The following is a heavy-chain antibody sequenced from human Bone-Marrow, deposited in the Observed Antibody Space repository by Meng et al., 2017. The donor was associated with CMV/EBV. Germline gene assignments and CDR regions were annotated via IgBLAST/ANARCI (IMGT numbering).Heavy chain of an antibody. CDR3: AKEAPYNWNTFDI. J-gene: IGHJ3*02. CDR1: GFTFSNSG. D-gene: IGHD1/OR15-1a*01. Sequence: GASLKICCAASGFTFSNSGIHWVRQAPGKGLEWVAFIRYDGINKYYADFVKGRFTISKDNIKKTLLLQMNSLMAEETGVYYGAKEAPYNWNTFDIWGQGTMVTVSS. V-gene: IGHV3-30*02. CDR2: IRYDGINK.